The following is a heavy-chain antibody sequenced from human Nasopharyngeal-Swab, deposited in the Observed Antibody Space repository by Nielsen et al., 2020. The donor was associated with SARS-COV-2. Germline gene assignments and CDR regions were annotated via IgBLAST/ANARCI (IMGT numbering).Heavy chain of an antibody. CDR2: IYYSGST. J-gene: IGHJ4*02. Sequence: WIRPPPGKGLEWIGSIYYSGSTYYNPSLKSRVTISVDTSKNQFSLKLSSVTAADTAVYYCARWKGIAAAWDYWGQGTLVTVSS. D-gene: IGHD6-13*01. V-gene: IGHV4-39*01. CDR3: ARWKGIAAAWDY.